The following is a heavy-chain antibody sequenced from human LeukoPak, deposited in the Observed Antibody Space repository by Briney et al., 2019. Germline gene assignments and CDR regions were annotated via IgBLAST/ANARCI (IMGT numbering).Heavy chain of an antibody. V-gene: IGHV4-59*01. Sequence: SETLSLTCTVSGGSISSYYWSWIRQPPGKGLEWIGYIYYSGNTDYNPSFKSRVTMSADTSKNQFSLRLRSVTAADTAVYYCARDRRGSNSLDYWGQGTLVTVSS. CDR2: IYYSGNT. J-gene: IGHJ4*02. CDR1: GGSISSYY. D-gene: IGHD3-10*01. CDR3: ARDRRGSNSLDY.